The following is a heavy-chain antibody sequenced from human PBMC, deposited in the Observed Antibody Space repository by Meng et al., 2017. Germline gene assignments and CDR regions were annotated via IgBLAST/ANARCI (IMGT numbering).Heavy chain of an antibody. Sequence: GESLKISCAASGFTFSSYEMNWVRQAPGKGLEWVSYISSSGSTIYYADSVKGRFTISRDNAKNSLYLQMNSLRAEDTAVYYCARGPHMVRGVIGLPNDDYWGQGTLVTVSS. CDR2: ISSSGSTI. V-gene: IGHV3-48*03. CDR1: GFTFSSYE. D-gene: IGHD3-10*01. CDR3: ARGPHMVRGVIGLPNDDY. J-gene: IGHJ4*02.